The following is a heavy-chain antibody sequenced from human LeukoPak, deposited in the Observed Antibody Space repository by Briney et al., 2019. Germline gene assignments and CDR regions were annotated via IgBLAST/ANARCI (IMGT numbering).Heavy chain of an antibody. V-gene: IGHV4-59*01. Sequence: SETLSLTCTVSGGSISSYYWSWIRQPPGKGLEWIGYIYYSGSTNYNPSLKSRVTISVDTSKNQFSLKLSSVTAADTAVYYCTSERRYSSGWYGNDAFDIWGQGTMVTVSS. CDR1: GGSISSYY. CDR2: IYYSGST. J-gene: IGHJ3*02. CDR3: TSERRYSSGWYGNDAFDI. D-gene: IGHD6-19*01.